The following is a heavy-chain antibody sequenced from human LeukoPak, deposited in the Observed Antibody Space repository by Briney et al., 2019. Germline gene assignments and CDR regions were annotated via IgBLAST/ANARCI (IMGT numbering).Heavy chain of an antibody. CDR2: IRQDGGDI. Sequence: GGSLRLSCADSEFTFNSYWMSGVRQAPGKGLEWVANIRQDGGDIHYVDSVKGRFTISRDNAKNSLYLQMNSLRAEDTAVYYCATNSDYRFDYWGQGTLVTVSS. CDR3: ATNSDYRFDY. V-gene: IGHV3-7*01. D-gene: IGHD3-16*01. CDR1: EFTFNSYW. J-gene: IGHJ4*02.